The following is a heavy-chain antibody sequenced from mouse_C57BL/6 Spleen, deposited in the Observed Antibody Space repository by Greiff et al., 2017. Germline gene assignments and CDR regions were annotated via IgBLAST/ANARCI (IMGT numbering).Heavy chain of an antibody. J-gene: IGHJ4*01. V-gene: IGHV1-39*01. Sequence: VQLQQSGPELVKPGASVKISCKASGYSFTDYNMNWVKQSTGKRLEWIGVINPNYGTTNYNQKFKGKATLTVDQSSSTAYMQLNSLTSEDSAVSFCARWAYSRAMDYWGQGTSVTVSS. CDR3: ARWAYSRAMDY. CDR2: INPNYGTT. CDR1: GYSFTDYN. D-gene: IGHD2-10*01.